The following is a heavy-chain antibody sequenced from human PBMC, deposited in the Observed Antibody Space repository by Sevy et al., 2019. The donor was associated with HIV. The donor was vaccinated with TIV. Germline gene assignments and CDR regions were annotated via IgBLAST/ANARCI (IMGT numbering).Heavy chain of an antibody. CDR1: GFTFSSYS. J-gene: IGHJ4*02. V-gene: IGHV3-21*01. D-gene: IGHD6-19*01. CDR2: ISSSSSYI. Sequence: GGSLRLSCAASGFTFSSYSMNWVRQAPGKGLEWVSSISSSSSYIYYANSVKGRFTISRENAKNSLYLQMNSLRAEDTAVYYCARDPGIAVAGTVYWGQGTLVTVSS. CDR3: ARDPGIAVAGTVY.